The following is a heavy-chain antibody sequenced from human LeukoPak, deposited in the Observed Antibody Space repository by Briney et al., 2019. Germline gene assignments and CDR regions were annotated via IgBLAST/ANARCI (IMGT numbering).Heavy chain of an antibody. V-gene: IGHV1-2*02. Sequence: ASVKVSCKASGYTFTGYYMHWVRQAPGQGLEWMGWINPNSGGTNYAQKFQGRVTMTGDTPISTVYMQLTRLTPDDTGVYYCARDHSTTWYGSAYWGQGTLVTVSS. D-gene: IGHD6-13*01. J-gene: IGHJ4*02. CDR3: ARDHSTTWYGSAY. CDR1: GYTFTGYY. CDR2: INPNSGGT.